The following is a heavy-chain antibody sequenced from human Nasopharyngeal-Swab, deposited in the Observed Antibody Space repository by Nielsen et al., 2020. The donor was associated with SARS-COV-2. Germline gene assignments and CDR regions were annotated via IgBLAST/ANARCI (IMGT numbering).Heavy chain of an antibody. J-gene: IGHJ6*02. Sequence: ASVKVSCKASGYTFTGYYMHWVRQAPGQGLEWMGRINPNSGGTNYAQTFQGRVTMTRDTSISTAYMELSRLRSDDTAVYYCARSVAGTTHYYYYYGMDVWGQGTTVTVSS. CDR1: GYTFTGYY. D-gene: IGHD6-19*01. CDR2: INPNSGGT. V-gene: IGHV1-2*06. CDR3: ARSVAGTTHYYYYYGMDV.